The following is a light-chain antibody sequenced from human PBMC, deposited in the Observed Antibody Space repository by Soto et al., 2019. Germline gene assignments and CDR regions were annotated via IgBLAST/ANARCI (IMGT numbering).Light chain of an antibody. Sequence: EIVLTQSPVTLSLSAGERATLSCRASQSVSSYLAWYRQKPGQAPRLLIYDASNRATGIPARFSGSGSGTDFTLTISSLEPEDFAVYYCQHRSNWPLTFGGGTKVEIK. CDR1: QSVSSY. J-gene: IGKJ4*01. CDR3: QHRSNWPLT. V-gene: IGKV3-11*01. CDR2: DAS.